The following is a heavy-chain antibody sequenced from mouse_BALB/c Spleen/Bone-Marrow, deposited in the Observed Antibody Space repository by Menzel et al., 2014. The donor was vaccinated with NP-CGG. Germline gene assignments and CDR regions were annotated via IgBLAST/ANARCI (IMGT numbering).Heavy chain of an antibody. CDR3: AIFGYYD. CDR2: INPNNSDT. J-gene: IGHJ2*01. D-gene: IGHD2-3*01. Sequence: VHLVQSEPELVKPGASVKMSCKASGYTFTDFYMMWVKQSHGKSLERIGDINPNNSDTFYNQKFKGKATLTVDKSSRTAFMQLNSLTAEDSAVYYCAIFGYYDWGKGTTLIVSA. V-gene: IGHV1-26*01. CDR1: GYTFTDFY.